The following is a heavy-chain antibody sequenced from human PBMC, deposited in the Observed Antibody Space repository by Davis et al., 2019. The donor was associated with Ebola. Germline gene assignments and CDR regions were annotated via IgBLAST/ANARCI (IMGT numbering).Heavy chain of an antibody. CDR3: ARHRRARPDPFDI. J-gene: IGHJ3*02. CDR1: GTSFTSFW. Sequence: GESLKISCKGSGTSFTSFWISWVRQMPGKGLEWVGKIDPSDSSTDYSPSFQGHVTISADKSIRTAYLRWSSLKASDTAMYYCARHRRARPDPFDIWGQGTMVTVSS. V-gene: IGHV5-10-1*01. D-gene: IGHD6-6*01. CDR2: IDPSDSST.